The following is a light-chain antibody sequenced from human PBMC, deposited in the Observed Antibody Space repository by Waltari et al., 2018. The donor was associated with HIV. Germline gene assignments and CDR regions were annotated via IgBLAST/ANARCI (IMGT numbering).Light chain of an antibody. CDR3: SSYGDNNWVL. CDR2: EVT. CDR1: PSDMGASSS. V-gene: IGLV2-8*01. J-gene: IGLJ2*01. Sequence: QSALTQPPSTSGYLRQSVTISCFRSPSDMGASSSVFWFPQLPHNAPTLLLYEVTKRPSGVPDRFSGSRSGNTAFLTVSGLQPNDTAAYFCSSYGDNNWVLFGGGTNLTVL.